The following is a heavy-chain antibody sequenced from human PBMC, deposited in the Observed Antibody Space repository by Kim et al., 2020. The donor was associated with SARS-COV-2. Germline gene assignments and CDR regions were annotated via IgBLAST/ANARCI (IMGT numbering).Heavy chain of an antibody. V-gene: IGHV3-7*04. J-gene: IGHJ4*02. D-gene: IGHD4-17*01. CDR3: ARVYGDYDYYFDY. Sequence: GKGRFHLSRDKAKNSLYLQMHSLRAEDTAVYYCARVYGDYDYYFDYWGQGTLVTVSS.